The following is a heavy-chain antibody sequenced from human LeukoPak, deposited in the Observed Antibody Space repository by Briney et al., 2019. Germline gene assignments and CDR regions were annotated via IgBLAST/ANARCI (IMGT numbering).Heavy chain of an antibody. D-gene: IGHD6-25*01. CDR2: INPSGGST. V-gene: IGHV1-46*01. CDR3: ARVSSLVAAGNWFDP. CDR1: GYTFTSYG. Sequence: ASVKVSCKASGYTFTSYGISWVRQAPGQGLEWMGIINPSGGSTSYAQKFQGRVTMTRDTSTSTVYMELSSLRSEDTAVYYCARVSSLVAAGNWFDPWGQGTLVTVSS. J-gene: IGHJ5*02.